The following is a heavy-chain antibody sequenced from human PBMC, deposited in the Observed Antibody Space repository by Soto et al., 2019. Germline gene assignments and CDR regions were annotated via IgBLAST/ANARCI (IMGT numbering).Heavy chain of an antibody. V-gene: IGHV3-23*01. CDR3: AKKVNSGSGSQFFDY. CDR1: GFTFSSYS. CDR2: FSTGGDGGTT. J-gene: IGHJ4*02. D-gene: IGHD3-10*01. Sequence: HPGGSLILSCAASGFTFSSYSMSWVRQAPGKGLEWVAGFSTGGDGGTTHYADSVQDRFTISRDNSKNTVFLQMNSLRAEDTAIYYCAKKVNSGSGSQFFDYWGQGTLVTVSS.